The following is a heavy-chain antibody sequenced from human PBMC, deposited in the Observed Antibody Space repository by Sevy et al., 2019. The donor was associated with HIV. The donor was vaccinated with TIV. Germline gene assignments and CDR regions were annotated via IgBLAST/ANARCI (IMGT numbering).Heavy chain of an antibody. Sequence: GGSLRLSCAASGFTGSRNYMSWVRQAPGKGLEWVSVIYFDGRTFYADSVKDRFTISRDISKNMLFLQMNSLRAEDSAVYYCAGWSSAWTLFDYWGLGTLVTVSS. CDR2: IYFDGRT. J-gene: IGHJ4*02. D-gene: IGHD6-19*01. V-gene: IGHV3-66*01. CDR3: AGWSSAWTLFDY. CDR1: GFTGSRNY.